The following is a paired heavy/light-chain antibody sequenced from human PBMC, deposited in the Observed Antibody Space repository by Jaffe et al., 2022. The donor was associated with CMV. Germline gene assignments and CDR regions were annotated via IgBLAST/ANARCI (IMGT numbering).Heavy chain of an antibody. Sequence: EVKLMESGGGLVQPGGSLRLSCAASGFPFSGYWMTWVRQAPGKGLEWLALINPDGSGKHYVDSVKGRFTISRDNAQNSLYLQMNSLRAEDTAIYYCAGDAHWTDYWGQGTLVTVSS. D-gene: IGHD1-1*01. J-gene: IGHJ4*02. CDR3: AGDAHWTDY. CDR2: INPDGSGK. V-gene: IGHV3-7*03. CDR1: GFPFSGYW.
Light chain of an antibody. Sequence: DVVMTQSLLSLPVTLGQPASISCRSSQSLVDSDGNTFLDWFLQRPGQSPRRLVHKVSNRDSGVPDRFSGSGSGTDFTLKISRVEAEDVGVYYCMQSTHWPWTFGQGTKVEIK. V-gene: IGKV2-30*01. CDR3: MQSTHWPWT. J-gene: IGKJ1*01. CDR1: QSLVDSDGNTF. CDR2: KVS.